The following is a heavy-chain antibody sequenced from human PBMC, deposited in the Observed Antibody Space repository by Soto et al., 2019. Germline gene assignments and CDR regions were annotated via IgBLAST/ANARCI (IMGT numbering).Heavy chain of an antibody. Sequence: EVQLVQSGGGLVQPGGSRRLSCAASGFTFRTYSLNWIRQAPGKGLEWISYISSSGSARYYADSVTGRFTVSRDNAKNSLYLQMNSMRVEDTGVYYCARDRGADYGAYDYWGQGTLVSVS. J-gene: IGHJ4*02. V-gene: IGHV3-48*01. CDR2: ISSSGSAR. CDR3: ARDRGADYGAYDY. D-gene: IGHD4-17*01. CDR1: GFTFRTYS.